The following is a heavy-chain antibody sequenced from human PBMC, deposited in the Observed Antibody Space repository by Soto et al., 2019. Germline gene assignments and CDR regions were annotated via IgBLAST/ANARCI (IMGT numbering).Heavy chain of an antibody. Sequence: PGGSLRLSCAASGFTFSSYAMHWVRQAPGKGLEWVAVISYDGSNKYYADSVKGRFTISRDNSKNTLYLQMNSLRAEDTAVYYCARPSQLDDYGGNRKNYFDYWGQGTLVTVSS. J-gene: IGHJ4*02. D-gene: IGHD4-17*01. CDR1: GFTFSSYA. CDR3: ARPSQLDDYGGNRKNYFDY. CDR2: ISYDGSNK. V-gene: IGHV3-30-3*01.